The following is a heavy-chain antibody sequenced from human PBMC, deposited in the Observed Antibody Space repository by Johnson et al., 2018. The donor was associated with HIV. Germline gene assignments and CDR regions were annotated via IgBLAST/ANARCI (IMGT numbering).Heavy chain of an antibody. J-gene: IGHJ3*02. CDR2: IGTAGDT. V-gene: IGHV3-13*01. CDR3: SRDRARYYDSSGYYYDAFDI. Sequence: VQLVESGGGLVQPGGSLRLSCAASGFTFSSYAMSWVRQATGKGLEWVSAIGTAGDTYYPGSVKGRFTISRENAKNSLYLQMNRLRAEDTALYYFSRDRARYYDSSGYYYDAFDIWGQGTMVTVSS. D-gene: IGHD3-22*01. CDR1: GFTFSSYA.